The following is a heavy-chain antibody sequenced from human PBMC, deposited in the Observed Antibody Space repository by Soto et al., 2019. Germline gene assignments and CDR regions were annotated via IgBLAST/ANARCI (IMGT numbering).Heavy chain of an antibody. D-gene: IGHD6-19*01. J-gene: IGHJ4*02. V-gene: IGHV3-30-3*01. CDR1: GFTFSSYA. Sequence: QVQLVESGGGVVQPGRSLRLSCAASGFTFSSYAMHWVRQAPGKGLEWVAVISYDGSNKYYADSVKGRFTISRDNSKNTLYLQMNSLRAEDTAVYYCARDRGSGWYLPLGYWGQGTLVTVSS. CDR2: ISYDGSNK. CDR3: ARDRGSGWYLPLGY.